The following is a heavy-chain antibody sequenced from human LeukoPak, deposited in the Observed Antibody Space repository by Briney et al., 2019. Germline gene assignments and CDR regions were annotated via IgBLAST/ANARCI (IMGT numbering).Heavy chain of an antibody. Sequence: SETLSLTCTVSGGSISSYYWSWIRQPPGKGLEWIGYIYYSGSTNYNPSLKSRVTISLDTSKNQFSLKLSSVTAADTAVYYCARRSGSYRNFDYWGQGTLVTVSS. CDR1: GGSISSYY. CDR3: ARRSGSYRNFDY. D-gene: IGHD1-26*01. V-gene: IGHV4-59*08. J-gene: IGHJ4*02. CDR2: IYYSGST.